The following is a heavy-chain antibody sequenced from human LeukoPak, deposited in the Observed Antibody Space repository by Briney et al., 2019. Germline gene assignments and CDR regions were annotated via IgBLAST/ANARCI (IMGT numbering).Heavy chain of an antibody. CDR1: GYTFSDYY. V-gene: IGHV1-2*02. CDR2: INPNSGVT. J-gene: IGHJ4*02. D-gene: IGHD2-21*02. Sequence: GASVKVSCKASGYTFSDYYIHWVRQAPGQGLEWMGLINPNSGVTNYAQKFQDRITMTWDTSISTAYMELSSLISDDAAVYYCARPAYCGGDCYYYFDYWGQGTLVTVSP. CDR3: ARPAYCGGDCYYYFDY.